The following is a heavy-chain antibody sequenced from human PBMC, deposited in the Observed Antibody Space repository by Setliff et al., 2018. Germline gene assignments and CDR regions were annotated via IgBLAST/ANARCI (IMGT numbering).Heavy chain of an antibody. V-gene: IGHV1-3*01. D-gene: IGHD1-26*01. J-gene: IGHJ4*02. CDR2: ISAYNGNI. CDR1: GGTFSSYA. Sequence: ASVKVSCKASGGTFSSYAISWVRQAPGQGLEWMGWISAYNGNIRYSQNFQGRVTITRDTSASTAYMELSSLTSEDPAIYYCARGDVYSGSYYHFDYWGQGTLVTVSS. CDR3: ARGDVYSGSYYHFDY.